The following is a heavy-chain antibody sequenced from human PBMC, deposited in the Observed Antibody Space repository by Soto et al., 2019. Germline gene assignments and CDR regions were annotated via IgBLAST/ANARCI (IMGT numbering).Heavy chain of an antibody. CDR1: GFMFDNYA. V-gene: IGHV3-23*01. CDR2: IRDSGGST. Sequence: PGGSLRLSCAASGFMFDNYAMSWVRQAPGRGLEWASAIRDSGGSTYYADSVKGRFTISRDNSKNTLYLEMNSLRVEDTAVYFCAKLGWSDVGNDAFDFWGPGTMVTVSS. J-gene: IGHJ3*01. D-gene: IGHD6-19*01. CDR3: AKLGWSDVGNDAFDF.